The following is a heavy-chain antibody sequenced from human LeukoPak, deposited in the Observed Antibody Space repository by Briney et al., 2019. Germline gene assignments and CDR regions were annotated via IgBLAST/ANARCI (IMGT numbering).Heavy chain of an antibody. Sequence: GASVKVSCKASGYTFTGYYMHWVRQAPGQGLEWMGWINPNSGGTNYAQKFQGRVTMTTDTSTSTAYMELRSLRSDDTAVYYCARAGDDYGDYARRVAFDIWGQGTMVTVSS. J-gene: IGHJ3*02. CDR3: ARAGDDYGDYARRVAFDI. CDR1: GYTFTGYY. D-gene: IGHD4-17*01. CDR2: INPNSGGT. V-gene: IGHV1-2*02.